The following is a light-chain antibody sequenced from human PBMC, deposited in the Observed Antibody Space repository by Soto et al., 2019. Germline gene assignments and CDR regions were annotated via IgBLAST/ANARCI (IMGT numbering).Light chain of an antibody. Sequence: IQLTQSPSSLSASVGDRVTITCRASQGISSYLAWYQQKPGKAPKLLIYAASTLQSGVPSRFSGSGSGTEFTLPISSLQPEDFATFSCQQLNSYPITFGQGTRLEIK. J-gene: IGKJ5*01. V-gene: IGKV1-9*01. CDR1: QGISSY. CDR2: AAS. CDR3: QQLNSYPIT.